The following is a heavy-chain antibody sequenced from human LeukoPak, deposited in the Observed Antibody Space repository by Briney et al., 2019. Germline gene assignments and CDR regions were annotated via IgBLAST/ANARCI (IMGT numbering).Heavy chain of an antibody. D-gene: IGHD1-26*01. CDR2: IYYSGST. CDR1: GDSISHYY. CDR3: ARHRADSGSYYERYFDL. J-gene: IGHJ2*01. Sequence: SETLSLTCTVSGDSISHYYWGWIRQPPGKGLEWIGSIYYSGSTYYNPSLKSRVTISVDTSKNQFSLKLSSVTAADTAVYYCARHRADSGSYYERYFDLWGRGTLVTVSS. V-gene: IGHV4-39*01.